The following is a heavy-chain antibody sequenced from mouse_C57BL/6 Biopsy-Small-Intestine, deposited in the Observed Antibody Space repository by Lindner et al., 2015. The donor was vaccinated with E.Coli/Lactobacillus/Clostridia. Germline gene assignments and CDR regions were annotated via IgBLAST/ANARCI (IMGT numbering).Heavy chain of an antibody. CDR2: IYPGDGDT. CDR1: GYAFSSSW. V-gene: IGHV1-82*01. CDR3: ARDSPYFDY. D-gene: IGHD2-12*01. J-gene: IGHJ2*01. Sequence: VQLQESGPELVKPGASVKISCKASGYAFSSSWMNWVKQRPGKGLEWIGRIYPGDGDTNYNGKFKGKATLTADKSSSTAYMQLSSLTSEDSAVYFCARDSPYFDYWGQGTTLTVSS.